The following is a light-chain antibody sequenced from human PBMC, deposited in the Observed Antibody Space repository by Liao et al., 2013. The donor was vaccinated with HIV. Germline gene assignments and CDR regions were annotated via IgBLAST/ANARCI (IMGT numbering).Light chain of an antibody. Sequence: SYELTQAPSVSVSPGQTARITCSGDQLGDKYVSWYQQKPGRSPVLVIYQDTKRPPGIPERFSGSNSGNTATLTVSGAQAMDEADYYCQAWDISTHVVFGGGTTLTVL. CDR2: QDT. CDR3: QAWDISTHVV. CDR1: QLGDKY. J-gene: IGLJ2*01. V-gene: IGLV3-1*01.